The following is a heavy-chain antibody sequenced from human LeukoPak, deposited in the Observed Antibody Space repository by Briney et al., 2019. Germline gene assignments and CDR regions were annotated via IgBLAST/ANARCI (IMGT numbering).Heavy chain of an antibody. J-gene: IGHJ2*01. CDR1: GFTFSTYW. CDR2: ISGSGGSA. Sequence: QSGGFLRLSCAASGFTFSTYWMTWVRQAPGKGLEWVSAISGSGGSAYYADSVKGRFTISRDNSENTLYLQMNSLRAEDTAVYYCAKDYNDILTGYWNTLWYFDLWGRGTLATVSS. D-gene: IGHD3-9*01. CDR3: AKDYNDILTGYWNTLWYFDL. V-gene: IGHV3-23*01.